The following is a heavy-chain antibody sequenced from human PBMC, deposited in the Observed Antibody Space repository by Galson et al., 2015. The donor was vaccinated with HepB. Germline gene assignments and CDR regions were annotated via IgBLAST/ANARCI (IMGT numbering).Heavy chain of an antibody. D-gene: IGHD3-3*01. J-gene: IGHJ2*01. CDR3: ARRRITIFGVVIPKLLPQNWYFDL. CDR2: IKQDGSEK. V-gene: IGHV3-7*03. CDR1: GFTFSGSW. Sequence: SLRLACPAPGFTFSGSWMSWARQAPGKGLGSVANIKQDGSEKYYVDSVKGRFTISRDNAKNSLYLQMNSLRAEDTAVYYCARRRITIFGVVIPKLLPQNWYFDLWGRGTLVTVSS.